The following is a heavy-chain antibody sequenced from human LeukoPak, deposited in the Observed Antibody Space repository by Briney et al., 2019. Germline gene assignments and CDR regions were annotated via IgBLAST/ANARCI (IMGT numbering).Heavy chain of an antibody. V-gene: IGHV3-23*01. Sequence: GGSPRLSCATSGFSFRNYSMRWVRQAPGKGLEWVSGISDSGDTTYYADSVEGRFTISRDNSKNALYLQMNSLRVEDTAQYYCAKRSGSAGGHFDYWGQGILVTVSS. CDR1: GFSFRNYS. J-gene: IGHJ4*02. D-gene: IGHD3-10*01. CDR3: AKRSGSAGGHFDY. CDR2: ISDSGDTT.